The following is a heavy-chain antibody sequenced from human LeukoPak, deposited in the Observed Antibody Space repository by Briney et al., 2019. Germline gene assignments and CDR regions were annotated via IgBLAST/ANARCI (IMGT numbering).Heavy chain of an antibody. CDR3: ARDPMRRNDYGDYDDAFDI. CDR1: GFTFSSYS. Sequence: GGSLRLSCAASGFTFSSYSMNWVRQAPGKGLEWVSYISSSSSTIYYADSVKGQFTISRDNAKNSLYLQMNSLRAEDTAVYYCARDPMRRNDYGDYDDAFDIWGQGTMVTVSS. V-gene: IGHV3-48*01. CDR2: ISSSSSTI. J-gene: IGHJ3*02. D-gene: IGHD4-17*01.